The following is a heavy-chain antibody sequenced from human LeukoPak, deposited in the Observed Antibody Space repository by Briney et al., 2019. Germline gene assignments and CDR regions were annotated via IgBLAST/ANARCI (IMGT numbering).Heavy chain of an antibody. J-gene: IGHJ6*03. CDR1: GDSVSSNSAA. CDR2: TYYRSKWYN. Sequence: TSQTLSLTCAISGDSVSSNSAAWNWIRQSPSRGLEWLGRTYYRSKWYNDYALSVKSRITINPDTSKNQFSLQLNSVTPEDTAVYYCARDRVPIDSSGPLRYYYYYYMDVWGKGTTVTVSS. CDR3: ARDRVPIDSSGPLRYYYYYYMDV. D-gene: IGHD6-25*01. V-gene: IGHV6-1*01.